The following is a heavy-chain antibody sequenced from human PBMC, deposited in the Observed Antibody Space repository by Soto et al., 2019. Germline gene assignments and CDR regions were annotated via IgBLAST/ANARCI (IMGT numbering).Heavy chain of an antibody. Sequence: SLRLSCAASGFTFSSYGMHWVRQAPGKGLEWVAVISYDGSNKYYADSVKGRFTISRDNSKNTLYLQMSSLRAEDTAVYYCAKDLVAAAGTGLNWFDPWGQGTLVTVSS. J-gene: IGHJ5*02. D-gene: IGHD6-13*01. CDR1: GFTFSSYG. CDR2: ISYDGSNK. V-gene: IGHV3-30*18. CDR3: AKDLVAAAGTGLNWFDP.